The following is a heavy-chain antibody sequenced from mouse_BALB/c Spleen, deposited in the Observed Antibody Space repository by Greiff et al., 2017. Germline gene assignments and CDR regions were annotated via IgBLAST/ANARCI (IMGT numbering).Heavy chain of an antibody. V-gene: IGHV1-77*01. J-gene: IGHJ4*01. D-gene: IGHD3-2*01. CDR2: IYPGSGNT. Sequence: QVQLQQSGAELARPGASVKLSCKASGYTFTDYYINWVKQRTGQGLEWIGEIYPGSGNTYYNEKFKGKATLTADKSSSTAYMQLSSLTSEDSAVYFCARSTARATFLYAMDYWGQGTSVTVSS. CDR1: GYTFTDYY. CDR3: ARSTARATFLYAMDY.